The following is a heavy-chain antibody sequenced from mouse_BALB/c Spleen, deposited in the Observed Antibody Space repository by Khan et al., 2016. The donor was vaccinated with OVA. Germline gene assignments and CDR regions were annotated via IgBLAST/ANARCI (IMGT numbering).Heavy chain of an antibody. CDR1: GYAFSNYL. V-gene: IGHV1-80*01. CDR3: ARSGYDYFAY. J-gene: IGHJ3*01. CDR2: IYPGDGNT. D-gene: IGHD2-14*01. Sequence: QVQLKESGAELVRPGSSVKISCKASGYAFSNYLMNWVKQGPGQGLEWIGQIYPGDGNTNYNGKFKDKATLTADKSYSTAYIQLSSLTSEDSAVYFWARSGYDYFAYWGQGTLVTVSA.